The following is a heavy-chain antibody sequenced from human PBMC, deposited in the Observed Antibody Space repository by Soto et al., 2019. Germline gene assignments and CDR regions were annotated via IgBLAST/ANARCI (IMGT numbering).Heavy chain of an antibody. CDR3: ARSATTNYYDFWSGLGTGNYYYYYMDV. V-gene: IGHV4-59*01. D-gene: IGHD3-3*01. Sequence: SETLSLTCTVSGGSISSYYLSWIRQPPGKGLEWIGYIYYSGSTNYNPSLKSRVTISVDTSKNQFSLKLSSVTAADTAVYYCARSATTNYYDFWSGLGTGNYYYYYMDVWGKGTTVTVSS. CDR1: GGSISSYY. CDR2: IYYSGST. J-gene: IGHJ6*03.